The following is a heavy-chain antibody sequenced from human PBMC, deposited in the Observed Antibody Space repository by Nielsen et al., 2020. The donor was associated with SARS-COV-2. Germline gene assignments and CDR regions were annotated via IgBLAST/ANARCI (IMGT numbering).Heavy chain of an antibody. CDR2: ISGSGGST. CDR3: ARGDSSSWYSYNWFDP. J-gene: IGHJ5*02. V-gene: IGHV3-23*01. CDR1: GFTFSSYA. Sequence: GESLKISCAASGFTFSSYAMSWVRQAPGKGLEWVSAISGSGGSTYYADSVKGRFTISRDNSKNALYLQMNSLRAEDTAVYYCARGDSSSWYSYNWFDPWGQGTLVTVSS. D-gene: IGHD6-13*01.